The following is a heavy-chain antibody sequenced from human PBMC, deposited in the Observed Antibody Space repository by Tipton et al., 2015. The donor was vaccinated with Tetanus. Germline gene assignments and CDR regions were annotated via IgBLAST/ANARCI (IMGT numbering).Heavy chain of an antibody. J-gene: IGHJ4*02. V-gene: IGHV3-21*04. CDR1: GFTFSSYS. Sequence: SLRLFCAASGFTFSSYSMNWVRQAPGKGLEWVSSISGVGNIMNYADSVKGRFTISRDNAKNSLYLQMNSLRAEDSAVYYCARDIIRVGATRYFDHWGQGTLITVSS. D-gene: IGHD1-26*01. CDR2: ISGVGNIM. CDR3: ARDIIRVGATRYFDH.